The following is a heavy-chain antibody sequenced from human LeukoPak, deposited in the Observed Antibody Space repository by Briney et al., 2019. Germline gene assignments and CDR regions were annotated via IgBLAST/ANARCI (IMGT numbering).Heavy chain of an antibody. V-gene: IGHV3-49*04. J-gene: IGHJ3*02. CDR3: TRDSGSYYATDDAFDI. D-gene: IGHD1-26*01. CDR2: IRSKAYGGTT. Sequence: GGSLRLSCTASGFTYGDYAMSWVRQAAGKGREWVGFIRSKAYGGTTEYAASVKGRFTISRDDSKSIAYLQMNSLKTEDTAVYYCTRDSGSYYATDDAFDIWGQGTMVTVSS. CDR1: GFTYGDYA.